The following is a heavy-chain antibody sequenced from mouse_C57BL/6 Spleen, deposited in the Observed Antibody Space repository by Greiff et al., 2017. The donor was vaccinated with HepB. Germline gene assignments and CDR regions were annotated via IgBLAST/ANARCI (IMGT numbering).Heavy chain of an antibody. CDR1: GFTFSDYG. CDR3: AKPYYYGSSPYFDV. CDR2: ISSGSSTI. V-gene: IGHV5-17*01. Sequence: EVHLVESGGGLVKPGGSLKLSCAASGFTFSDYGMHWVRQAPEKGLEWVAYISSGSSTIYYADTVKGRFTISRDNAKNTLFLQMTSLRSEDTAMYYCAKPYYYGSSPYFDVWGTGTTVTVSS. D-gene: IGHD1-1*01. J-gene: IGHJ1*03.